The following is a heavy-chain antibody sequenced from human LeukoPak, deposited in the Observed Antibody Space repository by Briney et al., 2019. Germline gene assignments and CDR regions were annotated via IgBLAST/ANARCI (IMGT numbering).Heavy chain of an antibody. D-gene: IGHD3-3*01. Sequence: SETLSLTCTVSGGSISSSSYYWGWIRQPPGKGLEWIGSIYYSGSTYYNPSLKSRVTISVDTSKNQFSLKLSSVTAADTAVYYCARQSYDFWSGYYYFDYWGQGTLVTVSS. J-gene: IGHJ4*02. V-gene: IGHV4-39*01. CDR2: IYYSGST. CDR1: GGSISSSSYY. CDR3: ARQSYDFWSGYYYFDY.